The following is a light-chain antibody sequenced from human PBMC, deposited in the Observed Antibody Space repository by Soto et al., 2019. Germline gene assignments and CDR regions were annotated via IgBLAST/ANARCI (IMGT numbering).Light chain of an antibody. CDR1: QSISSW. J-gene: IGKJ1*01. V-gene: IGKV1-5*03. Sequence: DIQMTQSPSTLSASVGDRVTITCRASQSISSWLAWYQQKPGKAPKLLIYKASSFESGAPSRFSGSGSGTEFTLTISSLQPDDVATYYCQQYNSLPWTFGQGTKVEIK. CDR3: QQYNSLPWT. CDR2: KAS.